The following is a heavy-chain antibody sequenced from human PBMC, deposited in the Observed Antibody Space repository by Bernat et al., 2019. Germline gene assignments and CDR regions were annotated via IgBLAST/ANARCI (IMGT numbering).Heavy chain of an antibody. CDR1: GYTFTSYG. J-gene: IGHJ5*02. CDR3: ARDEFGGSLTPLGFDP. CDR2: ISAYNGNT. V-gene: IGHV1-18*01. D-gene: IGHD2-15*01. Sequence: QVQLVQSGAEVKKPGASVKVSCKASGYTFTSYGISWVRQAPGQGLEWMGWISAYNGNTNYAQKLQVRVTMTTDTSTSTAYMELRSLRSDDTAVYYCARDEFGGSLTPLGFDPWGQGTLVTVSS.